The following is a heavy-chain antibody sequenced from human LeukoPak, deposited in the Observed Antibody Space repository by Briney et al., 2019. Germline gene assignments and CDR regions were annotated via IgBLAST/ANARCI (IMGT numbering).Heavy chain of an antibody. CDR2: IKQDGSET. Sequence: ESLRLSCAASGFTFSNYWMSWVRRAPGKGLEWVANIKQDGSETYYVDSVRGRFTISRDNAKKSLYLQMNSLRAEDTAIYYCARDLWGAYRVDYFDYWGQGTLVTVSS. CDR1: GFTFSNYW. J-gene: IGHJ4*02. CDR3: ARDLWGAYRVDYFDY. D-gene: IGHD3-3*01. V-gene: IGHV3-7*01.